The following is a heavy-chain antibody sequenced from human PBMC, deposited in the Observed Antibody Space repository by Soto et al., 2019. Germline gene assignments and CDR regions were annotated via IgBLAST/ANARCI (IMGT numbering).Heavy chain of an antibody. V-gene: IGHV3-23*01. Sequence: PVGSVRLSCAVSGFTFNDYAMSWVRQAPGKGLEWVSTISGSLGSAYYAASVEGRFTISGDNSNNTLYLQMNSLRVEDTATYYCAKDSRLPGFGLLIHAFDIWGHGTMVTVSS. CDR1: GFTFNDYA. CDR3: AKDSRLPGFGLLIHAFDI. J-gene: IGHJ3*02. CDR2: ISGSLGSA. D-gene: IGHD3-3*01.